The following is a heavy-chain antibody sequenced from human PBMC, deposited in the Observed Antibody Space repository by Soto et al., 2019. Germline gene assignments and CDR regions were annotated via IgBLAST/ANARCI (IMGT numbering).Heavy chain of an antibody. CDR2: MNPNSGTA. CDR1: GYTFTSYD. V-gene: IGHV1-69*13. Sequence: ASVKVSCKASGYTFTSYDINWVRQATGQGLEWMGWMNPNSGTANYAQKFQGRVTIIADESTSTAYMELSSLRSEDTAVYYCARGERLAFGELTYYYGMDVWGQGTTVTVSS. CDR3: ARGERLAFGELTYYYGMDV. J-gene: IGHJ6*02. D-gene: IGHD3-10*01.